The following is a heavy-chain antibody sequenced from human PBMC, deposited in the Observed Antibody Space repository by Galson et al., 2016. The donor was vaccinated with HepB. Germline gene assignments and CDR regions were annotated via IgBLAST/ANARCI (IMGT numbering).Heavy chain of an antibody. CDR1: GFTFSSHN. Sequence: SLRLSCAASGFTFSSHNMNWVRQAPGKGLEWVSTISSSGTYINYADSVKGRFTVSRDNAKQSLSLHLNNLRAEDTAVYDCAKGAYYAGEIDYWGQGTLVTVSS. CDR2: ISSSGTYI. V-gene: IGHV3-21*01. J-gene: IGHJ4*02. D-gene: IGHD3-10*01. CDR3: AKGAYYAGEIDY.